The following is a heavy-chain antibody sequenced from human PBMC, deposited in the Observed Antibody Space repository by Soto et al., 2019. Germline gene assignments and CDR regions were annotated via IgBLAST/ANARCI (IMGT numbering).Heavy chain of an antibody. D-gene: IGHD6-19*01. CDR3: AREKWLVRRNDPFDI. CDR1: GNTFINYY. J-gene: IGHJ3*02. Sequence: QVQLVQSGAEVKKPGASVKVSCKASGNTFINYYMHWVRQAPGQGLEWMGIINTNGGSTTYAQKFQGRVTLTRDTATNRVNMEMSSLRAEDTAVYYCAREKWLVRRNDPFDIWGQGTMVTVSS. V-gene: IGHV1-46*01. CDR2: INTNGGST.